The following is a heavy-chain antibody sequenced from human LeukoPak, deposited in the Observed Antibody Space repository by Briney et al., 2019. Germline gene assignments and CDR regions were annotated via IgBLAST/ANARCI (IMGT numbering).Heavy chain of an antibody. CDR2: ITISGHTK. CDR1: GFDLSTYE. Sequence: GGSLRLSCAASGFDLSTYEMNWVRQAPGKGLEWIADITISGHTKNYADSVKGRFTISRDNARTSLYLQMNSLRVEDTGVYYCARGDPHADLWGEGTLVTVSS. CDR3: ARGDPHADL. J-gene: IGHJ5*02. V-gene: IGHV3-48*03.